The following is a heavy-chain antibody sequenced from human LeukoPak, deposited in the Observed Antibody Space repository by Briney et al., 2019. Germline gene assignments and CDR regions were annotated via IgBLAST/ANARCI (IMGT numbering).Heavy chain of an antibody. Sequence: GGSLRLSCAASGFTFSDYYMSWIRQAPGKGLEWVSYISSSGSTIYYADSVKGRFTISGDNSENTLYLQMNSLRAEDTAVYYCARDPPHSPFDSWGQGTLVTVSS. CDR3: ARDPPHSPFDS. CDR2: ISSSGSTI. CDR1: GFTFSDYY. D-gene: IGHD2-15*01. V-gene: IGHV3-11*01. J-gene: IGHJ4*02.